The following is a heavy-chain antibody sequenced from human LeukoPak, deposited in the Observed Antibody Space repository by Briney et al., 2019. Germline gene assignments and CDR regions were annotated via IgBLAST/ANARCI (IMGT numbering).Heavy chain of an antibody. CDR2: ISAYNGNT. V-gene: IGHV1-18*01. CDR3: AREIVVVAALKTGGYYGMDV. D-gene: IGHD2-15*01. CDR1: GYTFTSYG. Sequence: ASVKVPCKASGYTFTSYGISWVRQAPGQGLEWMGWISAYNGNTNYAQKLQGRVTMTTDTSTSTAYMELRSLRSDDTAVYYCAREIVVVAALKTGGYYGMDVWGQGTTVTVSS. J-gene: IGHJ6*02.